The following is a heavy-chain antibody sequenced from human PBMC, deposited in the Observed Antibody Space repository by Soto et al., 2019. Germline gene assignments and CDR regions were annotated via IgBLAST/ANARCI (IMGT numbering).Heavy chain of an antibody. CDR3: ARETGNDAFDI. V-gene: IGHV3-30-3*01. CDR2: ISYDGSNK. Sequence: QVQLVESGGGAVQPGRSLRLSCAASGFTFSSYAMHWVRQAPGKGLEWVAVISYDGSNKYYADSVKGRFTISRDNSKNTLYLQMNSLRAEDTAVYYCARETGNDAFDIWGQGTMVTVSS. D-gene: IGHD1-1*01. CDR1: GFTFSSYA. J-gene: IGHJ3*02.